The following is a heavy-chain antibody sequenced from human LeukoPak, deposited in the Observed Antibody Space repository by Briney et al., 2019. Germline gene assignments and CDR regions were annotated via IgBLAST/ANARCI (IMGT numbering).Heavy chain of an antibody. V-gene: IGHV4-4*07. CDR2: IYSSGST. J-gene: IGHJ4*02. CDR1: GDSISSYY. Sequence: SETLSLTCTVSGDSISSYYWSWIRQPAGKGLEWIGRIYSSGSTYHNPSLKSRVTMSVDTSKNQFSLKVSSVTAADTAVYYCARESNWAYYFDYWGQGSLVTVSS. CDR3: ARESNWAYYFDY. D-gene: IGHD7-27*01.